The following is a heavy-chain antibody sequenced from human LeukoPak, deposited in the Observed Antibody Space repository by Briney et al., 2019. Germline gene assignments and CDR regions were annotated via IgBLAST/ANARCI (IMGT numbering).Heavy chain of an antibody. Sequence: GGSLRLSCAASGFTFSSYWMSWVRQAPGKGLEWVANIKQDGSEKYYVDSVKGRFTISRDNAKNSLYLQMNSLRAEDTAVYYCVRARDYYDSSGYFDYWGQGTLVTVSS. D-gene: IGHD3-22*01. V-gene: IGHV3-7*01. J-gene: IGHJ4*02. CDR2: IKQDGSEK. CDR1: GFTFSSYW. CDR3: VRARDYYDSSGYFDY.